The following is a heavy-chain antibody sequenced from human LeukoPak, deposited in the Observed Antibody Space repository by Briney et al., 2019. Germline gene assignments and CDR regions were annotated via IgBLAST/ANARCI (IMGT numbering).Heavy chain of an antibody. CDR2: INAGNGNT. V-gene: IGHV1-3*01. D-gene: IGHD3-22*01. J-gene: IGHJ4*02. Sequence: ASVKVSCKASGYTFTTYAMHWVRQAPGQRLEWMGWINAGNGNTKYPQKFQGRVTMTRDTSISTVYMELSRLRSDDTAVYYCARVGYYESSGYYEYWGQGTLVTVSS. CDR1: GYTFTTYA. CDR3: ARVGYYESSGYYEY.